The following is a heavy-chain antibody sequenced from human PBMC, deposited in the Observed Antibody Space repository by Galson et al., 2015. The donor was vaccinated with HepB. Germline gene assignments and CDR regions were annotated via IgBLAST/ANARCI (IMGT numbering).Heavy chain of an antibody. V-gene: IGHV3-23*01. CDR3: AKPSKNTIAVAGTAFDY. CDR1: GFTFSSYA. CDR2: ISGSGGST. J-gene: IGHJ4*02. Sequence: SLRLSCAASGFTFSSYAMSWVRQAPGKGLEWVSAISGSGGSTYYADSVKGRFTISRDNSKNTLYLQMNSLRAEDTAVYYCAKPSKNTIAVAGTAFDYWGQGTLVTVSS. D-gene: IGHD6-19*01.